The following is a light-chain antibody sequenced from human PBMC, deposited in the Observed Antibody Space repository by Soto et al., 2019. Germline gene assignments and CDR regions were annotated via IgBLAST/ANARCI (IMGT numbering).Light chain of an antibody. V-gene: IGKV3-15*01. Sequence: EIVLTQSPATLSVSPGERDTLSCRASQNIDNKLVWYQQKPGQAPSLLLSNAVTRAPGIPARFSGSGFGTEFTLTISSLQPEDFAIYYCQQYKSWWPITFGQGTRLEI. CDR1: QNIDNK. CDR3: QQYKSWWPIT. CDR2: NAV. J-gene: IGKJ5*01.